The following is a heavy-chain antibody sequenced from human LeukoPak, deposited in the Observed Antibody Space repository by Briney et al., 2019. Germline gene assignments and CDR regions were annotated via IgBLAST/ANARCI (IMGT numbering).Heavy chain of an antibody. V-gene: IGHV4-59*01. D-gene: IGHD3-22*01. CDR3: ARGSKNYYDSSGYYYDWRKFDP. Sequence: SETLSLTCTVSGGSISSYYWSWIRQPPGKGLEWIGYIYYSGSTNYNPSLKSRVTISVDTSKNQFSLKLSSVTAAGTAVYYCARGSKNYYDSSGYYYDWRKFDPWGQGTLVTVSS. CDR1: GGSISSYY. CDR2: IYYSGST. J-gene: IGHJ5*02.